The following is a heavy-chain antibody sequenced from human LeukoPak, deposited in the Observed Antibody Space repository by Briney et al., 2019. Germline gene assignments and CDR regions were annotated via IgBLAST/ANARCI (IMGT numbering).Heavy chain of an antibody. J-gene: IGHJ4*02. CDR1: GGSISSSSYY. CDR2: IYYSGST. D-gene: IGHD2/OR15-2a*01. Sequence: SETLSLTCTVSGGSISSSSYYWGWIRQPPGKGLEWIGSIYYSGSTYYNPSLKSRVTISVDTSKNQFSLKLSSVTAADTAVYYCAGHHPRNTVDYWGQGTLVTVSS. V-gene: IGHV4-39*01. CDR3: AGHHPRNTVDY.